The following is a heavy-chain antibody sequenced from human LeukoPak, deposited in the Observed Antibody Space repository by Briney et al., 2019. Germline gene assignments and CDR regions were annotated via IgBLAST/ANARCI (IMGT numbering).Heavy chain of an antibody. J-gene: IGHJ4*02. V-gene: IGHV1-2*02. Sequence: GASVKVSCKASGYTFTGYYMHWVRQAPGQGLEWMGWINPNSGGTNYAQKFQGRVTMTRDTSISTAYMELSRLRSDDTAVYYCARVYGSGSYSGGYYFDYWGQGTLVTVSS. D-gene: IGHD3-10*01. CDR2: INPNSGGT. CDR1: GYTFTGYY. CDR3: ARVYGSGSYSGGYYFDY.